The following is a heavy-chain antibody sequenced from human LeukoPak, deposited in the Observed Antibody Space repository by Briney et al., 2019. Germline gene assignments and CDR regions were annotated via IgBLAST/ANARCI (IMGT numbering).Heavy chain of an antibody. CDR2: IIPISGTA. J-gene: IGHJ6*03. CDR1: GGTFSSYA. V-gene: IGHV1-69*05. D-gene: IGHD2-2*01. CDR3: ARGLQYQLLKALRYYYMDV. Sequence: SVKVSCKASGGTFSSYAIAWVRQAPGQGPEWMGGIIPISGTADYAQKFQGRVTITTDQSTSTAYMELSSLTSDDTAVYYCARGLQYQLLKALRYYYMDVWGEGTTVTVSS.